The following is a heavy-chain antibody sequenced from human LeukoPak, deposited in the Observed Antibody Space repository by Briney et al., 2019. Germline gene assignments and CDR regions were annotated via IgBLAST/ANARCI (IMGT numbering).Heavy chain of an antibody. CDR3: AGGVGATGYYFDY. CDR1: GYTFSNYG. J-gene: IGHJ4*02. Sequence: ASVKVSCKASGYTFSNYGISWVRQAPGQGLEWVGWIRGDNGNTNYAQKFQGRVTMTEDTSTDTAYMELSSLRSEDTAVYYCAGGVGATGYYFDYWGQETLVTVSS. CDR2: IRGDNGNT. D-gene: IGHD1-26*01. V-gene: IGHV1-18*01.